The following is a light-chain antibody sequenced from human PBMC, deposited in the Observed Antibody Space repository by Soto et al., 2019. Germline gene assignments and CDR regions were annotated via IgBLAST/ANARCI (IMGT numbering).Light chain of an antibody. CDR1: SSNIGNNY. V-gene: IGLV1-51*01. J-gene: IGLJ2*01. CDR3: GMWDSSLSDARVV. Sequence: QSVLTQPPSVSAAPGQKVTISCSGSSSNIGNNYVSWYQQLPGTAPKLLIYDNNKRPSGIPDRFSGSKSGTSATLGITGLQTGDEADYDCGMWDSSLSDARVVFGGGTKLTVL. CDR2: DNN.